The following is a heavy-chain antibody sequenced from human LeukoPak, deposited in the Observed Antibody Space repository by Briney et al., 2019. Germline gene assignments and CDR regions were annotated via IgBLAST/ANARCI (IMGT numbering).Heavy chain of an antibody. CDR1: GITFSIYS. Sequence: PGGSLRLSCAASGITFSIYSMNWVRQAPGKGLEWVSYIDSGSSTIYYADSVKGRFTISRDNSKNTLYLQMNSLRAEDTAIYYCAKATIQQWLVKVDSFDSWGQGILVTVSS. CDR3: AKATIQQWLVKVDSFDS. D-gene: IGHD6-19*01. J-gene: IGHJ4*02. V-gene: IGHV3-48*01. CDR2: IDSGSSTI.